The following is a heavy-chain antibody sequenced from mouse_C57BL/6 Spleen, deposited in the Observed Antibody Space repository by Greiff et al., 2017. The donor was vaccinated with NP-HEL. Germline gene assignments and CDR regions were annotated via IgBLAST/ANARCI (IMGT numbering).Heavy chain of an antibody. D-gene: IGHD2-1*01. CDR1: GFTFSDYY. V-gene: IGHV5-16*01. CDR2: INYDGSST. Sequence: EVMLVESEGGLVQPGSSMKLSCTASGFTFSDYYMAWVRQVPEKGLEWVANINYDGSSTYYLDSLKSRFIISRDNAKNILYLQMSSLKSEDTATYYCARDGNYPYWYFDVWGTGTTVTVSS. J-gene: IGHJ1*03. CDR3: ARDGNYPYWYFDV.